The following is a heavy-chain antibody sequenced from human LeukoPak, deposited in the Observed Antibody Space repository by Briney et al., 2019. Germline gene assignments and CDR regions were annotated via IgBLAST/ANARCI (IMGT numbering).Heavy chain of an antibody. D-gene: IGHD5-24*01. Sequence: PGGSLRLSCAPSGLTFSAYDMNWVRQAPGKGLEWVSYISSSGNAMYYADSVKGRFTISRDNAKNTLYLQMNSLRAEDTAVYYCARASWGDGYNIGYWGQGTLVTVSS. CDR2: ISSSGNAM. CDR1: GLTFSAYD. J-gene: IGHJ4*02. CDR3: ARASWGDGYNIGY. V-gene: IGHV3-48*03.